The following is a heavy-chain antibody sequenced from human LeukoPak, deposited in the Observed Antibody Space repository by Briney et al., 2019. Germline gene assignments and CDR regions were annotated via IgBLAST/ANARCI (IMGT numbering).Heavy chain of an antibody. V-gene: IGHV1-2*02. CDR3: ARAVSSGYYWRVYYYYMDV. Sequence: GASVKVSCKASGYTFTGYYMHWVRQAPGQGLEWMGWINLNSGGTNYAQKFQGRVTMTRDTFISTAFMELSRLRSDDTAVYYCARAVSSGYYWRVYYYYMDVWGKGTTVTISS. J-gene: IGHJ6*03. CDR1: GYTFTGYY. CDR2: INLNSGGT. D-gene: IGHD3-22*01.